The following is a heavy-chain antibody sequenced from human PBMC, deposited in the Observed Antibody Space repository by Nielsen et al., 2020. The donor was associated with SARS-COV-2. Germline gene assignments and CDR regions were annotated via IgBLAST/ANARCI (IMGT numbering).Heavy chain of an antibody. CDR3: TTGVDY. Sequence: GESLKISCAASGFSFSAYNMNWVRQAPGKGLEWVGRIKSKTDGGTADYAAPVKGRFTISRNDSKNTLYLQMNSLKTEDTAVYYCTTGVDYWGQGTLVTVSS. CDR2: IKSKTDGGTA. J-gene: IGHJ4*02. CDR1: GFSFSAYN. V-gene: IGHV3-15*01.